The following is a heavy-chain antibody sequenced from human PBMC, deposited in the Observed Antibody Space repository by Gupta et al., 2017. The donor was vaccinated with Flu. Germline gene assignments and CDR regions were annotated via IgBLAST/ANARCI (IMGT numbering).Heavy chain of an antibody. CDR2: INTYNGNT. V-gene: IGHV1-18*01. CDR3: ARDTTSGFYMLFDY. J-gene: IGHJ4*02. D-gene: IGHD3-22*01. CDR1: GYTFNNFG. Sequence: QIHLVQSGAEVRTPGASVTVSCKASGYTFNNFGVSWVRQAPGQGLEWVGWINTYNGNTNYAQKFQGRVTMTTDTSTQTIYMALRSLRPDDTAVYYCARDTTSGFYMLFDYWGQRTLITVFS.